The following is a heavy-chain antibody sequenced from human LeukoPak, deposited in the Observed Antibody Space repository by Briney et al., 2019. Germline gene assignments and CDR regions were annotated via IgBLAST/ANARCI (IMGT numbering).Heavy chain of an antibody. Sequence: GGSLRLSCAASGFTLSSYWMHWVRQAPGKGLVWVSRINGDGRITTYADSVKGRFTISRDNAKNSLYLQVNSLRAEDTAVYYCARPNLYSTSLDAFDIWGQGTMVTVSS. V-gene: IGHV3-74*01. CDR3: ARPNLYSTSLDAFDI. CDR2: INGDGRIT. CDR1: GFTLSSYW. D-gene: IGHD2-8*01. J-gene: IGHJ3*02.